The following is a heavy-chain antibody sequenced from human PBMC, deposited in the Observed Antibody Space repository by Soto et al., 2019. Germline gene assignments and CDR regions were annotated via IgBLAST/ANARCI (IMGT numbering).Heavy chain of an antibody. D-gene: IGHD5-12*01. Sequence: ASVKVSCKASGYTFTSYGISCVRQAPGQGLEWMGWISAYNGNTKYAQKLQGRVTMTTDTSTSTAYMELRSLRSDDTAVYYCARDTRMVATQGFDPWGQGTLVTVSS. V-gene: IGHV1-18*04. CDR3: ARDTRMVATQGFDP. J-gene: IGHJ5*02. CDR1: GYTFTSYG. CDR2: ISAYNGNT.